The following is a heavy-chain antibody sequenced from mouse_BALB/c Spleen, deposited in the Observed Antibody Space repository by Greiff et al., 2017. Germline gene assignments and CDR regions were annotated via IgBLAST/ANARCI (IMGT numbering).Heavy chain of an antibody. CDR1: GFTFSSYG. V-gene: IGHV5-6-3*01. D-gene: IGHD2-3*01. J-gene: IGHJ4*01. CDR2: INSNGGST. CDR3: ARVSPLYDGYAMDY. Sequence: EVQGVESGGGLVQPGGSLKLSCAASGFTFSSYGMSWVRQTPDKRLELVATINSNGGSTYYPDSVKGRFTISRDNAKNTLYLQMSSLKSEDTAMYYCARVSPLYDGYAMDYWGQGTSVTVSS.